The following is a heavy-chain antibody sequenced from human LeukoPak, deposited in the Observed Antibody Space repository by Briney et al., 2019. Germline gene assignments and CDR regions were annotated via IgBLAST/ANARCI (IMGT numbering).Heavy chain of an antibody. V-gene: IGHV3-9*01. CDR2: ISWNSGSI. CDR3: AKPRWGSGWSYGMDV. J-gene: IGHJ6*02. Sequence: PGGSLRLSCAASGFTFDDYAMHWVRQAPGKGLEWVSGISWNSGSIGYADSVKGRFTISRDNAKNSLYLQMNSLRAEDTALYYCAKPRWGSGWSYGMDVWAKGPRSPSP. CDR1: GFTFDDYA. D-gene: IGHD3-16*01.